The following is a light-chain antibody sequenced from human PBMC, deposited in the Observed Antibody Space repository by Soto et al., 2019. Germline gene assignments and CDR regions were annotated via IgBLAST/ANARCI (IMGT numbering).Light chain of an antibody. J-gene: IGKJ1*01. CDR1: QSVSTN. CDR3: QHYNKWPPWT. Sequence: EIVLTQSPGTLSLSPGERATLSCRASQSVSTNVAWYQQKPGQAPRLLIYGASIRATTTPAKFSGSGSGTEFTLTISSLQSEDFAVYYCQHYNKWPPWTFGQGTKVDIK. V-gene: IGKV3-15*01. CDR2: GAS.